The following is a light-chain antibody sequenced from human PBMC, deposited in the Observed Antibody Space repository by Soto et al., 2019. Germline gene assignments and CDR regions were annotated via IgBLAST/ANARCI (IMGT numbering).Light chain of an antibody. CDR3: QQYNNWPRT. J-gene: IGKJ1*01. Sequence: EIVMTQSPATLSVSPGERATLSCRASQSVTSNFAWYQQKPGQAPSLIIYGASTRATGIPARFSGSGSGTEFTLTISSLQSEDFAVYYCQQYNNWPRTFGQGTKVEIK. CDR1: QSVTSN. CDR2: GAS. V-gene: IGKV3-15*01.